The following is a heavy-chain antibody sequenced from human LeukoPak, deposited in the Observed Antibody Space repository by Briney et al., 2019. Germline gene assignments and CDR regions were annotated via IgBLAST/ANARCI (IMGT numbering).Heavy chain of an antibody. CDR3: ARVLIPYCGGDCYSKFGGPDAFDI. Sequence: GGSLRLSCAASGFTFSSYWMHWVRQAPGKGLVWVSRINSEGSRTTYADAVKGRFTISRDNAKNTLYLQMNSLRAEDTAVYYCARVLIPYCGGDCYSKFGGPDAFDIWGQGTMVTVSS. D-gene: IGHD2-21*02. J-gene: IGHJ3*02. CDR2: INSEGSRT. CDR1: GFTFSSYW. V-gene: IGHV3-74*01.